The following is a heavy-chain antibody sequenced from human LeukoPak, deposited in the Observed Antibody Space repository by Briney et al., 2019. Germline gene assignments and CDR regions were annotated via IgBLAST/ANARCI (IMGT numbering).Heavy chain of an antibody. CDR2: PGDTDRST. V-gene: IGHV3-23*01. CDR1: GFTFSVSG. D-gene: IGHD1-14*01. Sequence: PGGSLRLSCAASGFTFSVSGMSWARQAPGKGREESSSPGDTDRSTYYEASLKGRFTISRDNSKHTLDLQMNTLRAEDTAVYYCAKGGCRGTWNHLAYWGQGALVTVSP. J-gene: IGHJ4*02. CDR3: AKGGCRGTWNHLAY.